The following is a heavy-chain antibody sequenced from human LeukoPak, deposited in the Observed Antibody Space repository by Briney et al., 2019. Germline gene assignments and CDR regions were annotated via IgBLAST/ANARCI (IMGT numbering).Heavy chain of an antibody. Sequence: KPSETLSLTCTVPGGSISSSSYYWGWIRQPPGKGLEWIGSIYYSGSTYYNPSLKSRVTISVDTSKNQFSLKLSSVTAADTAVYYCASRGIAAAGTDYWGQGTLVTVSS. V-gene: IGHV4-39*01. CDR3: ASRGIAAAGTDY. J-gene: IGHJ4*02. CDR2: IYYSGST. CDR1: GGSISSSSYY. D-gene: IGHD6-13*01.